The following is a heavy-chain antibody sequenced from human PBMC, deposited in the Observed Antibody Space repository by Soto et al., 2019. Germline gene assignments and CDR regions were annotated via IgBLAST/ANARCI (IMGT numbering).Heavy chain of an antibody. V-gene: IGHV3-33*01. J-gene: IGHJ4*02. CDR1: GFTFSSYG. CDR2: IWYDGSNK. D-gene: IGHD4-17*01. Sequence: PGGSLRLSCAASGFTFSSYGMHWVRQAPGKGLEWVAVIWYDGSNKYYADSVKGRFTISRDNSKNTLYLQMNSLRAEDTAVYYCARDRGYGDYAMPDKIWGQGTLVTVSS. CDR3: ARDRGYGDYAMPDKI.